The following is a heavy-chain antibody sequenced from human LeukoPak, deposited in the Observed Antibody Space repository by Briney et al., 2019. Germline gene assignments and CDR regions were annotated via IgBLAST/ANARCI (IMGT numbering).Heavy chain of an antibody. J-gene: IGHJ6*03. CDR1: GYTFTGYY. Sequence: GASVKVSCKASGYTFTGYYMHWVRQAPGQGLEWMGWINPNSGGTNYAQKFQGRVTMTRDTSISTAYMELSRLRSDDTAVYYCARARIRYFDWLLPPPAGGGYYYYYMDVWGKGTTVTISS. CDR3: ARARIRYFDWLLPPPAGGGYYYYYMDV. CDR2: INPNSGGT. V-gene: IGHV1-2*02. D-gene: IGHD3-9*01.